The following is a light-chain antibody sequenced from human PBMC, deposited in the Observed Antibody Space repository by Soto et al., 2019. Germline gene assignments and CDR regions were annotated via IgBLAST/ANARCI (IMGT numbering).Light chain of an antibody. CDR3: QKYDSYPPT. V-gene: IGKV1D-16*01. Sequence: DIQMTQSPSSLSASVGDRVTITCRASQSISNCLAWYQQKPEKAPKSLIDAASSLQSGVPSRFSGSGSGTDFTLTITSLQPEDVATYYCQKYDSYPPTFGGGTKVEIK. CDR2: AAS. CDR1: QSISNC. J-gene: IGKJ4*01.